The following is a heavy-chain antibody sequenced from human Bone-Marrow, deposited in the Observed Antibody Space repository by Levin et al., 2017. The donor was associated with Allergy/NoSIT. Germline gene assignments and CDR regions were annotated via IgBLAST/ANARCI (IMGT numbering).Heavy chain of an antibody. D-gene: IGHD1-14*01. V-gene: IGHV3-53*01. CDR2: IYSGGAT. CDR1: GLTVYNNY. J-gene: IGHJ4*02. CDR3: ARNIPVTDLGF. Sequence: PGGSLRLSCAASGLTVYNNYMSWVRQAPGKGLEWVALIYSGGATYYADSVKGRFTISRDKSKNTLYLQMNSLRTEDTAGYHCARNIPVTDLGFWGRGTLVTVSS.